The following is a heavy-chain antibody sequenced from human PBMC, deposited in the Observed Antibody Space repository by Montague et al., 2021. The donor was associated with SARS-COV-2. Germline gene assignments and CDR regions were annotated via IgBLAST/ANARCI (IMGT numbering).Heavy chain of an antibody. Sequence: SETLSPTCTVSGDSISYFYWSWIRQPAGKGLEWIGRVSASGSTNYNPSLNSRVTMSVDTSKKQFSLRLSPVTAADTAVYYCARDVVAAPGTFDYWGQGTLVTVSS. CDR2: VSASGST. V-gene: IGHV4-4*07. D-gene: IGHD6-13*01. J-gene: IGHJ4*02. CDR1: GDSISYFY. CDR3: ARDVVAAPGTFDY.